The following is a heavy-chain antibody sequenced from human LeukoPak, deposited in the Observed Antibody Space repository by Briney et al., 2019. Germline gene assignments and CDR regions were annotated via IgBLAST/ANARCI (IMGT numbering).Heavy chain of an antibody. V-gene: IGHV3-23*01. D-gene: IGHD2-21*01. CDR3: ARAYDKAYDY. CDR2: IRPNGDRT. J-gene: IGHJ4*02. CDR1: GIIFGSHG. Sequence: GGSLRLSCAASGIIFGSHGMAWVRQAPGKGLEWVSSIRPNGDRTFYADFVKGRFTISRDNSKNTVSLHMNGLRAEDSAIYRCARAYDKAYDYWGQGTLVTVSS.